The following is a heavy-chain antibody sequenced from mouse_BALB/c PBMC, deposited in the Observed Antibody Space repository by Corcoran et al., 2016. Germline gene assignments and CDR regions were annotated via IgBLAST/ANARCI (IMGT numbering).Heavy chain of an antibody. V-gene: IGHV1-9*01. J-gene: IGHJ2*01. Sequence: QVQLQQSGAGLMKPGASVRISCKATGYKFNSYWIEWVKQRPGHGLEWIGEILPGSGSTNYNEKFKGKATFTADTSSNTAYMQLSSLTSEHSSAYYCARSNFGSPYFNYWCQSTTLTV. CDR2: ILPGSGST. CDR3: ARSNFGSPYFNY. D-gene: IGHD1-1*01. CDR1: GYKFNSYW.